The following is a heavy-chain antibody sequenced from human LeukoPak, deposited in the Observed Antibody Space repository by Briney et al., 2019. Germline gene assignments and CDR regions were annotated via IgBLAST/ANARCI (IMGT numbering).Heavy chain of an antibody. Sequence: SVKVSCKASGGTFSSYAISWVRQAPGQGLEWMGRIIPILGIANYAQKFQGRVTITADKSTSTAYMELSSLRSEDTAVYYCASSYYYDSSGSQRDAFDIWGQGTMVTVSS. V-gene: IGHV1-69*04. J-gene: IGHJ3*02. CDR3: ASSYYYDSSGSQRDAFDI. CDR1: GGTFSSYA. D-gene: IGHD3-22*01. CDR2: IIPILGIA.